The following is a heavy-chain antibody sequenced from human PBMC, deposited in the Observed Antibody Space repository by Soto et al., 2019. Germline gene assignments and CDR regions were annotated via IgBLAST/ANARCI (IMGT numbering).Heavy chain of an antibody. J-gene: IGHJ6*01. CDR2: IYHSGSS. Sequence: QVQLQESGPGLVKPSGTLSLTCAVSGGSISSSNWWSWVRQPPGKGLEWIGEIYHSGSSNYTPSLKSRDSISVDKLKNPFSLNLGSVTAVVTVVYYCARVVGGYYYGMDVGGQGTTVTGSS. D-gene: IGHD2-2*01. CDR3: ARVVGGYYYGMDV. CDR1: GGSISSSNW. V-gene: IGHV4-4*02.